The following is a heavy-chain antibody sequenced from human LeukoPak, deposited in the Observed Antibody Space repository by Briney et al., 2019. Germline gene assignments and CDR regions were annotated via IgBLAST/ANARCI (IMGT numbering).Heavy chain of an antibody. CDR3: ARVETYYDILTGYSAGNWFDP. CDR2: IYYSGST. CDR1: GGSISSGDYY. D-gene: IGHD3-9*01. Sequence: SETLSLTCTVSGGSISSGDYYWSWIRQPPGKGLEWIGYIYYSGSTYYNPSLKSRVTISVDTSKNQFPLKLSSVTAADTAVYYCARVETYYDILTGYSAGNWFDPWGQGTLVTVSS. V-gene: IGHV4-30-4*01. J-gene: IGHJ5*02.